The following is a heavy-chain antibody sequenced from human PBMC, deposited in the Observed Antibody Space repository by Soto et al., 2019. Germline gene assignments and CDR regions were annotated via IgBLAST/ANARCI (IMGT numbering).Heavy chain of an antibody. Sequence: QVQLQESGPGLVKPSETLSLTCDVSGDSISSPTWWTWVLQPPGKGLEWIGEVYHGGGTNYNSSLKSRVTISVDKSKNQFSLRLTSVPAADTAVYYCATRAPIDGDPYWGKGTLVTVSS. CDR2: VYHGGGT. V-gene: IGHV4-4*02. CDR3: ATRAPIDGDPY. J-gene: IGHJ4*02. D-gene: IGHD4-17*01. CDR1: GDSISSPTW.